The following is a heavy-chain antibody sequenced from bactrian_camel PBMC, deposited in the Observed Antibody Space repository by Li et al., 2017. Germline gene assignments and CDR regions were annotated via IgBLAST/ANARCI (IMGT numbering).Heavy chain of an antibody. CDR3: AAAKGLPDLLRGGYLSARSYNY. Sequence: LVESGGGSVQVGGSLNLSCIATTGYSFSTYCMAWFRQAPGKEREAVAAVYTRDGTTDYADSVEGRFTISHDNAKNTLYLQMNSLKPEDTAIYYCAAAKGLPDLLRGGYLSARSYNYWGRGTQVTVS. D-gene: IGHD3*01. J-gene: IGHJ4*01. CDR1: TGYSFSTYC. V-gene: IGHV3S1*01. CDR2: VYTRDGTT.